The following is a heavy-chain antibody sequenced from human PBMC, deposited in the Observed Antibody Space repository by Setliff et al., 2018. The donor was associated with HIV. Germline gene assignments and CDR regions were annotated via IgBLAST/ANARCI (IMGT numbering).Heavy chain of an antibody. Sequence: PSETLSLTCIVSGGPISGSSYCWGWIRQSPGKGLEWIGEIHHTGHINYNPSFKSRVTMSLDMSTNQFSRKRASMTAADSAVYYCARFDVTPMTTRDYWGQGTQVTVSS. CDR2: IHHTGHI. V-gene: IGHV4-39*01. CDR1: GGPISGSSYC. CDR3: ARFDVTPMTTRDY. J-gene: IGHJ4*02. D-gene: IGHD4-4*01.